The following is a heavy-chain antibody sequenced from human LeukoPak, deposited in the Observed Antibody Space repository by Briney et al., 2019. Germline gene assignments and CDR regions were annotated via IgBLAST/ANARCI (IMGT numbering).Heavy chain of an antibody. V-gene: IGHV4-59*01. CDR3: ARWDPSFDAFSDAFDI. Sequence: PSETLSLTCTVSGGSISTYYWSWIRQPPGKGLEWIGYLYYNGRTNYNPSLKSRVTLSLDTSKNQSSLKLSSVTAADTAVYYCARWDPSFDAFSDAFDIWGQGTMVSVSS. D-gene: IGHD3-9*01. J-gene: IGHJ3*02. CDR2: LYYNGRT. CDR1: GGSISTYY.